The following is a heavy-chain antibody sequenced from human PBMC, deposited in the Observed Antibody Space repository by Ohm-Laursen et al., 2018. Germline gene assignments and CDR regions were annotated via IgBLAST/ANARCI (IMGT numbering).Heavy chain of an antibody. CDR2: ADWDGDK. V-gene: IGHV2-70*11. Sequence: PTQTLSLTCTLSGFLLTTSRMCVSWVRQPPGKALEWPARADWDGDKYYSTSLETRLTISKDTSKNQVVLTMTNMDPVDTATYYCARMWGDTSCSSFDSWGQGTLVTVSS. J-gene: IGHJ4*02. CDR3: ARMWGDTSCSSFDS. D-gene: IGHD2-2*01. CDR1: GFLLTTSRMC.